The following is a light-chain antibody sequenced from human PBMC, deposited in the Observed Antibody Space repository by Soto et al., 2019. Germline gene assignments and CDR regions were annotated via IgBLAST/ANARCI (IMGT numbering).Light chain of an antibody. V-gene: IGKV3-20*01. Sequence: ESVLTQSPGTLSLSPGDRATLSCRASQSVSSNSLAWYQQKPGQAPRLLIYGASSRATGTPDRFSGSGSGTDFTLTISRLEPEDFAVYYCQQFGGSPPSWTFGQGTKVEI. J-gene: IGKJ1*01. CDR1: QSVSSNS. CDR3: QQFGGSPPSWT. CDR2: GAS.